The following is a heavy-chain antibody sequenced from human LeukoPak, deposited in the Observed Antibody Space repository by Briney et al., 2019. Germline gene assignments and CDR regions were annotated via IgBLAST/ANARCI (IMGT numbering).Heavy chain of an antibody. CDR3: ARDPKSGKGPLDAFDI. CDR2: ISSTSSSYI. CDR1: GFTFSSYS. Sequence: PGGSLRLSCAASGFTFSSYSMNWVRQAPGKGLEWVSSISSTSSSYIYYADSVKGRFTISRDNAKNSLYLQMNGLRAEDTAVYYCARDPKSGKGPLDAFDIWGQGTMVTVSS. V-gene: IGHV3-21*01. J-gene: IGHJ3*02. D-gene: IGHD3-10*01.